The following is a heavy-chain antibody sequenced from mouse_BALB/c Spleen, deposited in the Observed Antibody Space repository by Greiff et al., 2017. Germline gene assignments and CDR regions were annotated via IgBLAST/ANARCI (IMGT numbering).Heavy chain of an antibody. D-gene: IGHD1-1*01. CDR1: GFTFSSYT. J-gene: IGHJ3*01. Sequence: EVKLVESGGGLVQPGGSLKLSCAASGFTFSSYTMSWVRQTPEKRLEWVAYISNGGGSTYYPDTVKGRFTISRDNAKNTLYLQMSSLKSEDTAMYYCARQEVYYGSSFAWFAYWGQGTLVTVSA. CDR2: ISNGGGST. V-gene: IGHV5-12-2*01. CDR3: ARQEVYYGSSFAWFAY.